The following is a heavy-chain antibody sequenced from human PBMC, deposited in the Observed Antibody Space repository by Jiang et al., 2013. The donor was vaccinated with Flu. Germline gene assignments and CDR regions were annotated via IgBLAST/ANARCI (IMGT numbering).Heavy chain of an antibody. J-gene: IGHJ2*01. V-gene: IGHV4-59*08. Sequence: GSGLVKPSETLSLTCTVSGGSISSYYWSWIRQPPGKGLSGLGSIYYSGSTNYNPSLKSRVTISVDTSKNQFSLKLSSVTAADTAVYYCARHLRSRFKNSSGYYPHWYFDLWGRGTLVTVSS. CDR1: GGSISSYY. D-gene: IGHD3-22*01. CDR2: IYYSGST. CDR3: ARHLRSRFKNSSGYYPHWYFDL.